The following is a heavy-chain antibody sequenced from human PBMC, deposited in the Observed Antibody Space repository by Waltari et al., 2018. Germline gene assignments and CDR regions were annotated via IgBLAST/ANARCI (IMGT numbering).Heavy chain of an antibody. D-gene: IGHD4-4*01. Sequence: EVQLVESGGGLIQPGGSLRLSCAASGFTVSSNYMSWVRQAPGNGLVWVSVIYSGGSTYDADSVKVRVTISRDNSKNTLYLQMNSLRAEDTAVYYCTVTKPNRSFDYWGQGTLVTVSS. V-gene: IGHV3-53*01. CDR1: GFTVSSNY. CDR2: IYSGGST. CDR3: TVTKPNRSFDY. J-gene: IGHJ4*02.